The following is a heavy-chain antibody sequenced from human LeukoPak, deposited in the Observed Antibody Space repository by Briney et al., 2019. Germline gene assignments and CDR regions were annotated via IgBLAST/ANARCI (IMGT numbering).Heavy chain of an antibody. V-gene: IGHV5-51*01. CDR2: IYPGDSDT. D-gene: IGHD6-13*01. Sequence: GASLKISCKGSGYSFTSYWIGWVRQMPGKGLEWMGIIYPGDSDTRYSPSFQGQVTISADKSISTAYLQWSSLKASDTAMYYCATQKWQLVRYYYYYYMDVWGKGTTVTVSS. CDR1: GYSFTSYW. CDR3: ATQKWQLVRYYYYYYMDV. J-gene: IGHJ6*03.